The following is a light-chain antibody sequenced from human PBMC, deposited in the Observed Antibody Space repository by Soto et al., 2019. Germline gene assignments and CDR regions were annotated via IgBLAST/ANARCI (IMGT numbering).Light chain of an antibody. CDR2: SNN. CDR3: CSFADTNTLI. J-gene: IGLJ2*01. CDR1: SSNIGGNT. V-gene: IGLV1-44*01. Sequence: QSVLTQPPSASGTPGQRVTISCSGSSSNIGGNTVNWYQQLPPAAPKLLIHSNNQRPSGVPDRFSGSKSGTSASLGISGLQSEDEADYYCCSFADTNTLIFGGGTKLTVL.